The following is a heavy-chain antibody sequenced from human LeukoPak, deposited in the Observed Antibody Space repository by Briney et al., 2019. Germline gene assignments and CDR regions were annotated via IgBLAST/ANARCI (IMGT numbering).Heavy chain of an antibody. D-gene: IGHD3-16*01. V-gene: IGHV3-30-3*01. J-gene: IGHJ4*02. CDR3: ARSGFARLGDFDY. CDR2: ISYDGSNK. CDR1: GFTFSSYA. Sequence: GGSLRLSCAASGFTFSSYAMHWARQAPGKGLEWVAVISYDGSNKYYADSVKGRFTISRDNSKNTLYLQMNSLRAEDTAVYYCARSGFARLGDFDYWGQGTLVTVSS.